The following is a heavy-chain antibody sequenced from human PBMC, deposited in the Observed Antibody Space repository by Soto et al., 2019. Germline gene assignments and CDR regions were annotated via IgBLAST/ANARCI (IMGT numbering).Heavy chain of an antibody. CDR2: ISSSGSPI. D-gene: IGHD2-2*02. J-gene: IGHJ5*02. Sequence: WGSLRLSCAASGFSVSSYEMNWVRQTPGKGLEWVSSISSSGSPILYADSVKGRFTISRDNAKNSLFLQMNSLRAEDTAVYYCARSWGVYCSSSSCYSPWFDPWGHGTLVTVSS. V-gene: IGHV3-48*03. CDR1: GFSVSSYE. CDR3: ARSWGVYCSSSSCYSPWFDP.